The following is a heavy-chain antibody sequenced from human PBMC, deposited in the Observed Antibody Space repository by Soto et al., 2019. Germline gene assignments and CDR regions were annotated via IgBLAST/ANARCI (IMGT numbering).Heavy chain of an antibody. CDR1: GYTFTTYA. J-gene: IGHJ5*02. D-gene: IGHD3-10*01. CDR3: ARKALNGSGGGEGFDP. CDR2: VNAGNGNT. Sequence: ASVKVSCKASGYTFTTYAMHWVRQAPGQRLEWMGWVNAGNGNTKYSQKFQGRVTITRDTSASTAYMELSSLRSEDTAVYYCARKALNGSGGGEGFDPWGQVTMVTVSS. V-gene: IGHV1-3*01.